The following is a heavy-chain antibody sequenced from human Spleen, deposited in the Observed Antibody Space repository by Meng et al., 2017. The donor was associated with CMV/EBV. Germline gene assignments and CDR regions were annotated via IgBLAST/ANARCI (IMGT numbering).Heavy chain of an antibody. V-gene: IGHV3-53*01. CDR3: TRDRGDLMYYFDY. J-gene: IGHJ4*01. CDR2: VYSSGTS. Sequence: GESLKISCAASGFTFSTSVMHWVRQAPGKGLEWVSKVYSSGTSYYTDSVKGRFTISRDSSKNTVNLEMNGLRADDTAVYYCTRDRGDLMYYFDYWGHGTLVTVSS. CDR1: GFTFSTSV. D-gene: IGHD3-10*01.